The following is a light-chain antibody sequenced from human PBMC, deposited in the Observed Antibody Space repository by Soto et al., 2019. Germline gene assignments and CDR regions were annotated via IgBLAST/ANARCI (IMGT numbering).Light chain of an antibody. Sequence: EIVMTQSPATLSVSPGERATLSCRASQSVSSNLAWYKQQPGQAPRLLIYGASTRATGIPARFSGSGSGTEFTLTISSLQSEDFAVYYCQQYNNWTPYTFGQGTKLEIK. CDR1: QSVSSN. J-gene: IGKJ2*01. CDR2: GAS. CDR3: QQYNNWTPYT. V-gene: IGKV3-15*01.